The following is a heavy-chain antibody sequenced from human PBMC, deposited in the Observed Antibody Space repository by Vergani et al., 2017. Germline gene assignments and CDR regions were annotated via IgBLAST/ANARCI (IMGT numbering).Heavy chain of an antibody. CDR3: ARHLAYCGGDCYPYYYGMDV. CDR1: GYSISSGYY. D-gene: IGHD2-21*02. CDR2: IYHSGST. V-gene: IGHV4-38-2*02. J-gene: IGHJ6*02. Sequence: QVQLQESGPGLVKPSETLSLTCTVSGYSISSGYYWGWIRQPPGKGLEWIGSIYHSGSTYYNPSLKSRVTIFVDTSKNQFSLKLSSVTAADTAVYYCARHLAYCGGDCYPYYYGMDVWGQGP.